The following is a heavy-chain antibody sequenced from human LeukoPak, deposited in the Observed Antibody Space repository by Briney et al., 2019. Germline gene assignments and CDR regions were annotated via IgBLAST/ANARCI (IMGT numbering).Heavy chain of an antibody. J-gene: IGHJ5*02. CDR3: ARRWELLGNWFDP. CDR1: GGTFSSYA. D-gene: IGHD1-26*01. Sequence: SVKVSCKASGGTFSSYAISWVRQAPGQGLEWMGGIIPIFGTANYSQKFQGRVTITADESTSTAYMELSSLRSADTAVYYCARRWELLGNWFDPWGQGTLVTVSS. CDR2: IIPIFGTA. V-gene: IGHV1-69*13.